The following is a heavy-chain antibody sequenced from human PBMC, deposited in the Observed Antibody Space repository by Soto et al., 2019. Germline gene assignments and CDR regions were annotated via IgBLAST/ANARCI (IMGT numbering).Heavy chain of an antibody. J-gene: IGHJ6*02. CDR3: AGDHCSGGSCYYDYYYGMDV. Sequence: ASVKVSCKASGYTFTSYAMHWVRQAPGQRLEWMGWINAGNGNTKYSQKFQGRVTITRDTSASTAYMELSSLRSEDTAVYYCAGDHCSGGSCYYDYYYGMDVWGQGTTV. CDR2: INAGNGNT. V-gene: IGHV1-3*01. D-gene: IGHD2-15*01. CDR1: GYTFTSYA.